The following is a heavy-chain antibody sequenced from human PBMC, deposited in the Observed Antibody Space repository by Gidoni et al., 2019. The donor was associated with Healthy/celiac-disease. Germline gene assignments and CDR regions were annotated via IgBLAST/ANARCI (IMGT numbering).Heavy chain of an antibody. D-gene: IGHD3-16*01. V-gene: IGHV4-59*01. J-gene: IGHJ2*01. CDR2: IYYSGST. CDR3: AREGGSRWYFDL. Sequence: QVQLQESGPGLVKPSETLSLTCTVSGGSISSYYWSWIRQPPGKGLEWIGYIYYSGSTNYNPSLKSRVTISVDTSKNQFSLKLSSVTAADTAVYYCAREGGSRWYFDLWGRGTLVTVSS. CDR1: GGSISSYY.